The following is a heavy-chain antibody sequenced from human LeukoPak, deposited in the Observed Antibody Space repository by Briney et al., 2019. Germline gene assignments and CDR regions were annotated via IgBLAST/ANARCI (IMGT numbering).Heavy chain of an antibody. D-gene: IGHD6-6*01. CDR3: ARGGRYSSSSGRDY. Sequence: GGSLRLSCAASGFTFSSYAMHWVRQAPGKGLEWVAVISYDGSNKYYADSVKGRFTISRDNSKNTLYLQMNSLRAEDTALYYCARGGRYSSSSGRDYWGQGTLVTVSS. CDR2: ISYDGSNK. CDR1: GFTFSSYA. V-gene: IGHV3-30*14. J-gene: IGHJ4*02.